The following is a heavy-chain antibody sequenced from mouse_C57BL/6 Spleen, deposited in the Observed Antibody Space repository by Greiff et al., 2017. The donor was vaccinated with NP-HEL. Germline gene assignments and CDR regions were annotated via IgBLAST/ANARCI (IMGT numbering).Heavy chain of an antibody. Sequence: QVQLQQSGAELARPGASVKLSCKASGYTFTSYGISWVKQRTGQGLEWIGEIYPRSGNTYYTEKFKGKATLTADKSSSTAYMELRSLTSEDSAVYVCARWEVVAPYWYFEVWGTGTTVTVSS. CDR1: GYTFTSYG. J-gene: IGHJ1*03. CDR3: ARWEVVAPYWYFEV. V-gene: IGHV1-81*01. D-gene: IGHD1-1*01. CDR2: IYPRSGNT.